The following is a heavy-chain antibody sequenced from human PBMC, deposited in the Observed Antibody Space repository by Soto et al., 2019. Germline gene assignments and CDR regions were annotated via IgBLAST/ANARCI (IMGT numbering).Heavy chain of an antibody. D-gene: IGHD3-22*01. J-gene: IGHJ3*02. CDR3: EKSHYYDSSGYYENAFDI. CDR1: GFTFSSYG. CDR2: ISSSGRTI. V-gene: IGHV3-48*03. Sequence: GGSLSLSCEASGFTFSSYGMNWVRQAPGKGLEGVSYISSSGRTIYYADSVMCRFNISRGDAKNSVYLQMNRLRAEDTAVYYFEKSHYYDSSGYYENAFDIWGQGTMVTVSS.